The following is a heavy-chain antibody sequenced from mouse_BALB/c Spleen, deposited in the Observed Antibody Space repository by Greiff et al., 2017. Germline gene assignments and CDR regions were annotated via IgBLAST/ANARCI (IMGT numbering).Heavy chain of an antibody. Sequence: EVKVEESGPGPVKPSQSLSLTCSVTGYSITSGYYWNWIRQFPGNKLEWMGYISYDGSNNYNPSLKNRISITRDTSKNQFFLKLNSVTTEDTATYYCATDSSGYLFAYWGQGTLVTVSA. CDR1: GYSITSGYY. CDR2: ISYDGSN. J-gene: IGHJ3*01. D-gene: IGHD3-1*01. V-gene: IGHV3-6*02. CDR3: ATDSSGYLFAY.